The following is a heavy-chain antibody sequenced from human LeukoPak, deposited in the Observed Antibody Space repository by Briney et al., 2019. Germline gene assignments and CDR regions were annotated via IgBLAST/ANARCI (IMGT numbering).Heavy chain of an antibody. CDR3: AKRGIVIRGILVIGYHQEAYHYDY. J-gene: IGHJ4*02. CDR1: GVSLSNYA. CDR2: ISERGGTT. V-gene: IGHV3-23*01. D-gene: IGHD3-10*01. Sequence: GGSLRLSCVVSGVSLSNYAMTWVRQAPGKGLEWVSYISERGGTTTYADPVKGRFTISRDTSLNTLYLQMTSLRAEDTAVYFCAKRGIVIRGILVIGYHQEAYHYDYWGQGVLVTVSS.